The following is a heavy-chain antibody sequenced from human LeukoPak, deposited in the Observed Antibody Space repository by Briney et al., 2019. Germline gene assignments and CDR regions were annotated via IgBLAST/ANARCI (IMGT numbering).Heavy chain of an antibody. V-gene: IGHV3-48*02. CDR1: GFTFSSYN. Sequence: PGGSLRLSCAASGFTFSSYNMNWVRQAPGKGLEWVSYFSSSSSTIYYADSVKGRFTISRDNAKNSLYLQMNSLRDEDTAVYYCAREYSSSSGSVSDYWGQGTLVTVSS. CDR2: FSSSSSTI. J-gene: IGHJ4*02. D-gene: IGHD6-6*01. CDR3: AREYSSSSGSVSDY.